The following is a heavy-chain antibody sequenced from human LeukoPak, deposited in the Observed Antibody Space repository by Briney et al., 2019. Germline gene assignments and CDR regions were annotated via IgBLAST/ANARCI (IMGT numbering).Heavy chain of an antibody. Sequence: SETLSLTCTVSGGSISSYYWSWIRQPPGKGLEWIGEINHSGSTNYNPSLKSRVTISVDTSKNQFSLKLSSVTAADTAVYYCARGSHCSGGSCYLRWFDPWGQGTLVTVSS. CDR3: ARGSHCSGGSCYLRWFDP. J-gene: IGHJ5*02. CDR1: GGSISSYY. D-gene: IGHD2-15*01. CDR2: INHSGST. V-gene: IGHV4-34*01.